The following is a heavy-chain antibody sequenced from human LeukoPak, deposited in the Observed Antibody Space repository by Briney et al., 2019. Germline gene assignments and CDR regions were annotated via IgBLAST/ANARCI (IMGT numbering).Heavy chain of an antibody. Sequence: GGSLRLSCAASRFIFSGSAIHWARQASGKGLEWVGRIKNRADSYATAYAASVKGRFTISRDDSKNTAYLQMNSLKTEDTAVYYCTRLVPSEYAFDIWGQGTMVTVSS. CDR2: IKNRADSYAT. D-gene: IGHD3-10*01. CDR1: RFIFSGSA. V-gene: IGHV3-73*01. J-gene: IGHJ3*02. CDR3: TRLVPSEYAFDI.